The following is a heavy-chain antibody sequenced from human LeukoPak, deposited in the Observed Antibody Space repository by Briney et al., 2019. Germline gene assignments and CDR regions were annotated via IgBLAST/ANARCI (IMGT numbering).Heavy chain of an antibody. CDR1: GYTFTNYD. J-gene: IGHJ4*02. V-gene: IGHV1-8*01. CDR2: MNPNSGNT. D-gene: IGHD6-13*01. CDR3: ARGLRREQQLLRAFDY. Sequence: ASVRVSCKSSGYTFTNYDINWVRQASGQGLEWMGWMNPNSGNTGSAQKFQGRVTMTSNTSISTAYMELSSLRSEDTAVYYCARGLRREQQLLRAFDYWGQGTPVTVSS.